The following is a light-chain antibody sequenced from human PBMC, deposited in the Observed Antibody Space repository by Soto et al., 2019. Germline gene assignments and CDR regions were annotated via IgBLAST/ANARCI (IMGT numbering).Light chain of an antibody. CDR3: SSYTSSSTLDV. Sequence: QSALTQPASVSGSPGQSITISCTGTSRDVGDYNFVSWYQQHPGKAPKLIIFEVSHRPSGVSNRFSGSKSANTASLTISGLQAEDEADYYCSSYTSSSTLDVFGTGTKLTVL. V-gene: IGLV2-14*01. J-gene: IGLJ1*01. CDR1: SRDVGDYNF. CDR2: EVS.